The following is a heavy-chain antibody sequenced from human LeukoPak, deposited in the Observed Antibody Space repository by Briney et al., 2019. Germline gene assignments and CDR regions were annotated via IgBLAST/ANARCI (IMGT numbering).Heavy chain of an antibody. J-gene: IGHJ4*02. Sequence: GGSLRLSCAASGFTFSSYEMNWDRQAPGKGGEWVSYISSSGSNIYYADSVKGRFTISRDNTKNSLYLQMNSLRAEDTAVYYCAIDPRNGGYEDWGQGTLFTVSS. D-gene: IGHD5-12*01. CDR2: ISSSGSNI. V-gene: IGHV3-48*03. CDR1: GFTFSSYE. CDR3: AIDPRNGGYED.